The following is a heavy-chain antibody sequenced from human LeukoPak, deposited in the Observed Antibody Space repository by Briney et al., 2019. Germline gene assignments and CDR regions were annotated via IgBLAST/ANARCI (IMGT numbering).Heavy chain of an antibody. CDR2: ISSSSSTI. CDR3: AELGIDDAFDI. D-gene: IGHD1-7*01. CDR1: GFTFSSYS. V-gene: IGHV3-48*04. J-gene: IGHJ3*02. Sequence: GGSLRLSCAASGFTFSSYSMNWVRQAPGKGLEWVSYISSSSSTIYYADSVKGRFTISRDNAKNSLYLQMNSLRAEDTAVYYCAELGIDDAFDIWGQGTMVTVSS.